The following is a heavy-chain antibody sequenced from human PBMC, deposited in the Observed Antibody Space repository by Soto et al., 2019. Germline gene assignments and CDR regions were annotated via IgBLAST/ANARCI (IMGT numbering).Heavy chain of an antibody. Sequence: QVQLVQYGAEVKTPGASVKVSCKASGYTFTSYAMHWVRQAPGQRLEWMGWINAGNGNTKYSQKFQGRVTITRDTSASTAYMELSSLRSEDTAVYYCARDLPWTATQSRARIGRFDPWGQGTLVTVSS. D-gene: IGHD2-21*02. CDR2: INAGNGNT. CDR1: GYTFTSYA. J-gene: IGHJ5*02. CDR3: ARDLPWTATQSRARIGRFDP. V-gene: IGHV1-3*01.